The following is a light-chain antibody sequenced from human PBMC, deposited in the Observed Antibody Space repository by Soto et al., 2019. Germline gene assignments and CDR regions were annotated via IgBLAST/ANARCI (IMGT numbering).Light chain of an antibody. Sequence: QLVLTQSPSASASLGASVKLTCTLSSGHSNYAIAWHQQQSEKGPRYLMKLNSDGSHSKGAGIPDRFSGSSSGAERYLTISSLQSEDEADYYCQTWGSGIVVFGGGTKLTVL. J-gene: IGLJ2*01. CDR3: QTWGSGIVV. CDR2: LNSDGSH. V-gene: IGLV4-69*01. CDR1: SGHSNYA.